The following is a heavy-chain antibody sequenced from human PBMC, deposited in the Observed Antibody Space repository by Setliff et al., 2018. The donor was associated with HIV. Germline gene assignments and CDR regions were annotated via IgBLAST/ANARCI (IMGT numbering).Heavy chain of an antibody. CDR1: RFTFSSYA. D-gene: IGHD2-21*01. CDR3: AREGSGDDAFDI. Sequence: GGSLRLSCAASRFTFSSYAMSWVRQAPGKGLEWVSTISGSGGSTYYADSVKGRFTISRDNTKNLLYLQMNSLRADDTAVYYCAREGSGDDAFDIWGHGTVVTVSS. J-gene: IGHJ3*02. V-gene: IGHV3-23*01. CDR2: ISGSGGST.